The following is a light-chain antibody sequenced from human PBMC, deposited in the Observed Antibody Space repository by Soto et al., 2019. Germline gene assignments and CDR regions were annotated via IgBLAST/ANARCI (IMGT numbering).Light chain of an antibody. CDR2: GAS. CDR1: QSVSSN. J-gene: IGKJ4*01. Sequence: EMVMTQSPATLSVSPGERVTLSCRASQSVSSNLAWYQQRPGQAPRLLIYGASSRATAIPARFCGSESGTACTLTISSLQSEDFAVYYCQEYNNWPSFTFAGRTKVEIK. CDR3: QEYNNWPSFT. V-gene: IGKV3-15*01.